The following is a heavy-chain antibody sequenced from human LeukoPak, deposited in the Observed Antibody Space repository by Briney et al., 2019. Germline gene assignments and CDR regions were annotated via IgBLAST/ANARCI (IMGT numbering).Heavy chain of an antibody. CDR3: ARDEEYSSSWGPPPFDY. V-gene: IGHV1-18*01. Sequence: ASVKVSCKASGYTFTSYGISWVRQAPGQGLEWMGWISAYNGNTNYAQKLQGRVAMTTDTSTSTAYMELRSLRSDDTAVYYCARDEEYSSSWGPPPFDYWGQGTLVTVSS. CDR1: GYTFTSYG. J-gene: IGHJ4*02. CDR2: ISAYNGNT. D-gene: IGHD6-13*01.